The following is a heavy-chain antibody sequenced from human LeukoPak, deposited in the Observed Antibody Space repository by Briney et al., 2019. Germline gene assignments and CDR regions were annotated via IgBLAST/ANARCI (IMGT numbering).Heavy chain of an antibody. J-gene: IGHJ4*02. D-gene: IGHD4-23*01. CDR3: AREKATVVTPGLHYFDY. V-gene: IGHV1-69*01. CDR2: IIPIFGTA. Sequence: GGSLRLSCAASGFTFSSYAISWVRQAPGQGLEWMGGIIPIFGTANYAQKFQGRVTITADESTSTAYMELSSLRSEDTAVYYCAREKATVVTPGLHYFDYWGQGTLVTVSS. CDR1: GFTFSSYA.